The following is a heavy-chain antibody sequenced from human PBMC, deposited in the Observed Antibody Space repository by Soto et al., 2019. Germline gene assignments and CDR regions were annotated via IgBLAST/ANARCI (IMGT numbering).Heavy chain of an antibody. CDR2: INPNSGGT. CDR1: GYTFTGYY. V-gene: IGHV1-2*04. Sequence: QVQLVQSGAEVKKPGASVKVSCKASGYTFTGYYMHWVRQAPGQGLEWMGWINPNSGGTNYAQKFQGWVTMTRDTSISTAYMELSRLRSDDTAVYYCAISYGSGNVLGAFDIWGQGTMVTVSS. D-gene: IGHD3-10*01. CDR3: AISYGSGNVLGAFDI. J-gene: IGHJ3*02.